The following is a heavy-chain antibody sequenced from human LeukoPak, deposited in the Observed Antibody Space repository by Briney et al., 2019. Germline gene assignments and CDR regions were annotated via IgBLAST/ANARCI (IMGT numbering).Heavy chain of an antibody. CDR1: GFTFSSYS. CDR2: ISSSSSYI. Sequence: GGSLRLSCAASGFTFSSYSMNWVRQAPGKGLEWVSSISSSSSYIYYADSVKGRFTISRDNSKNTLYLQMNSLRAEDTAVYYCAKVVSGATGSFDYWGQGTLVTVSS. J-gene: IGHJ4*02. V-gene: IGHV3-21*01. D-gene: IGHD1-26*01. CDR3: AKVVSGATGSFDY.